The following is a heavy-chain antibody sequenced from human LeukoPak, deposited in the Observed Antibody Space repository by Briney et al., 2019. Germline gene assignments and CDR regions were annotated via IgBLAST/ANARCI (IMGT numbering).Heavy chain of an antibody. CDR3: AKPGVCL. D-gene: IGHD5/OR15-5a*01. CDR1: GFTFSTYG. CDR2: IGASGAPT. V-gene: IGHV3-23*01. Sequence: GSLRLSCAASGFTFSTYGMSWVRQAPGKGLEWVSGIGASGAPTYYADSVKGRFTISRDNARNTLYLQLKSLGVEDTAVYYCAKPGVCLWGQGTQVTVSS. J-gene: IGHJ4*02.